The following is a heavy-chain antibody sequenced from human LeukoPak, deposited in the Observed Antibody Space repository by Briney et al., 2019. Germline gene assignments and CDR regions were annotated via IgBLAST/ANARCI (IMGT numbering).Heavy chain of an antibody. J-gene: IGHJ6*03. CDR2: IIPIFGTA. D-gene: IGHD6-13*01. Sequence: SVKVSCKASGGTFSSYAISWVRQAPGQGLEWMGGIIPIFGTANYAQKFQGRVTITADKSTSTAYMELSSLRSEDTAVYYCASSTGTAYYYMDVWGKGTTVTVSS. CDR3: ASSTGTAYYYMDV. V-gene: IGHV1-69*06. CDR1: GGTFSSYA.